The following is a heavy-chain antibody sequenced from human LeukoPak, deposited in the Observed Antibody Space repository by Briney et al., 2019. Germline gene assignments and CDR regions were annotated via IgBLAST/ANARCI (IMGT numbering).Heavy chain of an antibody. CDR2: IYSGGST. D-gene: IGHD2-15*01. V-gene: IGHV3-53*01. CDR3: ARGSSSSRSDALDY. CDR1: GFTVRSNY. Sequence: PGGSLRLSCAASGFTVRSNYMSWVRQTPGKGLEWVSVIYSGGSTYYADSVKGRFTISRGNSKNTLYLQMNSLRAEDTAVYYCARGSSSSRSDALDYWGQGTLVTVSS. J-gene: IGHJ4*02.